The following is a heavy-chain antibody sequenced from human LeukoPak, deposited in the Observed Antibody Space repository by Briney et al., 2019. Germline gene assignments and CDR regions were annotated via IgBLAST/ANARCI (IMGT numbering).Heavy chain of an antibody. D-gene: IGHD2-15*01. CDR3: ARDPVVGGSNWFGP. J-gene: IGHJ5*02. CDR1: GFTFSTYS. V-gene: IGHV3-48*04. CDR2: ISSNSRTI. Sequence: PGGSLRLSCAASGFTFSTYSMNWVRQAPGEGPEWLSYISSNSRTIYYAASVRGRFTISRDNAKNSLYLQMNSLRVEDTAVYYCARDPVVGGSNWFGPWGQGTLVTVSS.